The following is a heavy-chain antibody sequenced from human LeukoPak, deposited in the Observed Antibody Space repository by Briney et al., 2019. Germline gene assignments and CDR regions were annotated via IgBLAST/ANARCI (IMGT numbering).Heavy chain of an antibody. Sequence: GESLEISCKGSGYSFTSYWIAWVRQMPGKGLEWMGIIYPGDSDTRYSPSFQGQVTISADKSINTAYLQWSSLKASDTAMYYCARARATRSYFNYWGQGTLVTVSS. D-gene: IGHD3-9*01. CDR1: GYSFTSYW. CDR3: ARARATRSYFNY. J-gene: IGHJ4*02. V-gene: IGHV5-51*01. CDR2: IYPGDSDT.